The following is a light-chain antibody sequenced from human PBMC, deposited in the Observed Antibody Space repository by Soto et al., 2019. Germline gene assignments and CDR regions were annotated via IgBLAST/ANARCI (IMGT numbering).Light chain of an antibody. CDR2: DVS. J-gene: IGLJ2*01. CDR3: CAYAGSYTYVV. V-gene: IGLV2-11*01. CDR1: SSDVGGYNY. Sequence: QSVRTQPRSVSGSPGQSVTISCTGTSSDVGGYNYVSWYQQHPGKAPKLMIYDVSKRPSGVPDRFSGSKSGNTASLTISGLQAEDEADYYCCAYAGSYTYVVVGGGTKRTVL.